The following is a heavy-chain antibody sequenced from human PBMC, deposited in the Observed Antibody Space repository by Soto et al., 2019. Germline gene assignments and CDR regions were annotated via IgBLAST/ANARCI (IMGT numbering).Heavy chain of an antibody. CDR3: ASDLGYCSGGSCGDASDI. CDR1: GFTFSSYS. V-gene: IGHV3-21*01. J-gene: IGHJ3*02. CDR2: ISSSSSYI. Sequence: GGSLRLSCAASGFTFSSYSMNWVRQAPGKGLEWVSSISSSSSYIYYADSVKGRFTISRDNAKNSLYLQMNSLRAEDTAVYYCASDLGYCSGGSCGDASDIWGQGTMVTVSS. D-gene: IGHD2-15*01.